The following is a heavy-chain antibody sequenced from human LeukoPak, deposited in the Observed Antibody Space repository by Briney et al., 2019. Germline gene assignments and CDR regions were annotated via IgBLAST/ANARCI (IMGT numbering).Heavy chain of an antibody. J-gene: IGHJ4*02. V-gene: IGHV3-21*01. CDR2: ISSSSSYI. Sequence: GGSLRLSCAASGFTFSSYSMNWVRQAPGKGLEWVSSISSSSSYIYYADSVKGRFTISRDNAKNSLYLQMNSLRAEDTGVYYCARGYYYDCSGYYLTFDYWGQGTLVTVSS. D-gene: IGHD3-22*01. CDR3: ARGYYYDCSGYYLTFDY. CDR1: GFTFSSYS.